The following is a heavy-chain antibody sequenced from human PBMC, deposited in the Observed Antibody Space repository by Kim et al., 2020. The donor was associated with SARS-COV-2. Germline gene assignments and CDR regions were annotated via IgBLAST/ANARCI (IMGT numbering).Heavy chain of an antibody. CDR1: GFSLSTSGVG. V-gene: IGHV2-5*02. CDR2: IYWDDDK. CDR3: AHSGGFGVCSSTSCYYYYGMDV. J-gene: IGHJ6*02. Sequence: SGPTLVNPTQTLTLTCTFSGFSLSTSGVGVGWIRQPPGKALEWLALIYWDDDKRYSPSLKSRLTITKDTSKNQVVLTMTNMDPVDTATYYCAHSGGFGVCSSTSCYYYYGMDVWGQGTTVTVSS. D-gene: IGHD2-2*01.